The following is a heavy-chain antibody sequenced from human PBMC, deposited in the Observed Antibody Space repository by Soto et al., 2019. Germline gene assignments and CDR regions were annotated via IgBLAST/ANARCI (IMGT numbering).Heavy chain of an antibody. CDR3: AKSGWLLLSSAKFDY. D-gene: IGHD3-3*01. Sequence: EVQLLESGGGLVQPGGSLRLSCAASGFTFSSYAMSWVRQAPGKGLEWVSAVSDRGGSTYYADSVKGRFTMSRDNSKNTMYLQMKRLRAEDTGVYYCAKSGWLLLSSAKFDYWGQGTMVTVSS. CDR1: GFTFSSYA. J-gene: IGHJ4*02. V-gene: IGHV3-23*01. CDR2: VSDRGGST.